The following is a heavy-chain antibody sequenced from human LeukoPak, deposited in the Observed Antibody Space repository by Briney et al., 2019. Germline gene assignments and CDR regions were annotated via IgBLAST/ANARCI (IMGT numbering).Heavy chain of an antibody. D-gene: IGHD3-10*01. J-gene: IGHJ4*02. CDR2: INWNGGST. Sequence: GGSLRLSCAASGFTFDDYGMSWVRQAPGKGLEWVSGINWNGGSTGYADSVKGRFTISRDNSKNTLYLQMNSLRAEDTAVYYCAKDHGRDYYGSGRYDYWGQGTLVTVSS. CDR1: GFTFDDYG. V-gene: IGHV3-20*04. CDR3: AKDHGRDYYGSGRYDY.